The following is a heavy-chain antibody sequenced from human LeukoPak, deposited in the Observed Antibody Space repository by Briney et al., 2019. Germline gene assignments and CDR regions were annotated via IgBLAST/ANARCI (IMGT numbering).Heavy chain of an antibody. V-gene: IGHV4-59*10. J-gene: IGHJ4*02. CDR1: GGSFSGYY. D-gene: IGHD6-19*01. CDR2: IYTSGST. Sequence: SETLSLTCAVYGGSFSGYYWSWIRQPAGKGLEWIGRIYTSGSTNYNPSLKSRVTISVDTSKNQFSLKLSSVTAADTAVYYCARVSSGPYYFDYWGPGTLVTVSS. CDR3: ARVSSGPYYFDY.